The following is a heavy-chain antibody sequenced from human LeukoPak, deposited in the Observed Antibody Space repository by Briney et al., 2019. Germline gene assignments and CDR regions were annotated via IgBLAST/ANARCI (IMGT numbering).Heavy chain of an antibody. D-gene: IGHD6-19*01. J-gene: IGHJ4*02. V-gene: IGHV3-30*02. CDR3: AKDSSSRGWYFEH. Sequence: GGSLRLSCAASGFTFSSYGMHWVRQAPGKGLEWVAFIRYDGSNKYYADSVKGRFTISRGNSKNTLYLQMNSLRAEDTAVYFCAKDSSSRGWYFEHWGQGTLVTVSS. CDR1: GFTFSSYG. CDR2: IRYDGSNK.